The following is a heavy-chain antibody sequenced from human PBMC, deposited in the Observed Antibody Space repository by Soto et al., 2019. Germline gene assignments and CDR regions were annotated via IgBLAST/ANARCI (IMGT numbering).Heavy chain of an antibody. CDR3: AKDGPSGSSGSYHGMDV. CDR1: GFTFSSYG. CDR2: ISYDGSNK. V-gene: IGHV3-30*18. J-gene: IGHJ6*02. D-gene: IGHD1-26*01. Sequence: QVQLVESGGGVVQPGRSLRLSCAASGFTFSSYGMHWVRQAPGKGLEWVAVISYDGSNKYYADSVKGRFTISRDNSKNTLYLQMNSLRAEDTAVYYCAKDGPSGSSGSYHGMDVWGQGTTVTVSS.